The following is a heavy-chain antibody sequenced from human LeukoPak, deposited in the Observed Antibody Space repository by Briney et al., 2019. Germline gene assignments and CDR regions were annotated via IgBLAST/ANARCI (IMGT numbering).Heavy chain of an antibody. CDR3: ATNGDIIVVVAATYFDY. CDR2: IQQDGSEK. Sequence: GGSLRLSCVASGFTFSSYWMSWVRQAPGKGLEWLANIQQDGSEKYYVDSVKGRFTISRDNAKNSLYLHMNSLRAEDTAVYYCATNGDIIVVVAATYFDYWGQGTLVTVSS. J-gene: IGHJ4*02. CDR1: GFTFSSYW. D-gene: IGHD2-15*01. V-gene: IGHV3-7*01.